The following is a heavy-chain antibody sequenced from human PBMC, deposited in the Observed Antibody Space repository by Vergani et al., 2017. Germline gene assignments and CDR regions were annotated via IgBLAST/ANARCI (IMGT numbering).Heavy chain of an antibody. CDR1: GGSISAGYYF. V-gene: IGHV4-61*02. J-gene: IGHJ3*01. Sequence: QVQLQASGPGRVKPSQTLSLTCTMSGGSISAGYYFWSWIRQPAGKGLEWLGHISASGNASHSPSLKTRVSMSVDPSKNQFSLTVTSVTTADTAIYFCARRNGGYYSGGKVHPLRTAFDVWGHGTVVTVSS. CDR2: ISASGNA. CDR3: ARRNGGYYSGGKVHPLRTAFDV. D-gene: IGHD2-15*01.